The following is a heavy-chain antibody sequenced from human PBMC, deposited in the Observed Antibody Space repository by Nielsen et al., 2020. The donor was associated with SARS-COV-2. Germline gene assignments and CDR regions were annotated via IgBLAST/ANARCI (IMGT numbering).Heavy chain of an antibody. CDR3: ARDLRYGDHPEYYYYYGMDV. J-gene: IGHJ6*02. D-gene: IGHD4-17*01. CDR2: ISGSGGST. V-gene: IGHV3-23*01. Sequence: WIRQPPGKGLEWVSAISGSGGSTYYADSVKGRFTISRHNSKSTLYLQMNSLRAEDTAVYYCARDLRYGDHPEYYYYYGMDVWGQGTTVTVSS.